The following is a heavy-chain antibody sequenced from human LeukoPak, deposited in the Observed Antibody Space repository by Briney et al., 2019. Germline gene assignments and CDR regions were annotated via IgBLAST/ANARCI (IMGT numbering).Heavy chain of an antibody. CDR3: AKDLGWELPAEAY. CDR1: VFTFKNYV. Sequence: GGSLRLSCVASVFTFKNYVMNWVRQAPGKGLEWLATIYGSGVSISYADSVKGRFTISRDNSNNTLYLQMNSLRAEDTAMYYCAKDLGWELPAEAYWGQGILVTVSS. D-gene: IGHD1-26*01. V-gene: IGHV3-23*01. J-gene: IGHJ4*02. CDR2: IYGSGVSI.